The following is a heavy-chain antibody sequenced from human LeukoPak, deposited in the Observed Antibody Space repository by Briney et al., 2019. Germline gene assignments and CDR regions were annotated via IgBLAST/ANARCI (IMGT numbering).Heavy chain of an antibody. CDR3: ARRGSSWYWWFDP. J-gene: IGHJ5*02. D-gene: IGHD6-13*01. V-gene: IGHV5-51*01. Sequence: GESLKISCKGSGYSFTSYWIGWVRQMPGKGLEWVGIIYPGDSDTRYSPSFQGQVTISADKSISTAYLQWSSLKAADTAMYYCARRGSSWYWWFDPWGQGTLVTVSS. CDR2: IYPGDSDT. CDR1: GYSFTSYW.